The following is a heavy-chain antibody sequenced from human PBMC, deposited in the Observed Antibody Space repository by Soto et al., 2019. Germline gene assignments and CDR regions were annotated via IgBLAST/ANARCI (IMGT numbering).Heavy chain of an antibody. CDR2: IYYSGST. CDR1: GGSISSGGYY. CDR3: ARVTKDPLWLGEYSYYYYMDV. Sequence: PSETLSLTCTVSGGSISSGGYYWSWIRQHPGKGLEWIGYIYYSGSTYYNPSLKSRVTISVDTSKNQFSLKLSSVTAADTAVYYCARVTKDPLWLGEYSYYYYMDVWGKGTTVTVSS. D-gene: IGHD3-10*01. V-gene: IGHV4-31*03. J-gene: IGHJ6*03.